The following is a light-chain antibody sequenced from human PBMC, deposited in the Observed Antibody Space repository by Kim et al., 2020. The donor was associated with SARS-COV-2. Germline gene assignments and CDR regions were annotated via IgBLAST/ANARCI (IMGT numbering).Light chain of an antibody. CDR2: YDR. Sequence: PGKTARITCGRNNIGSKSVHWYQQKPGQAPVLVIHYDRDRPSGIPERFSVSNSGNTATLTISRVEAGDEADYYCQVWDSSSDHRVFGGGTQLTVL. CDR1: NIGSKS. V-gene: IGLV3-21*04. CDR3: QVWDSSSDHRV. J-gene: IGLJ3*02.